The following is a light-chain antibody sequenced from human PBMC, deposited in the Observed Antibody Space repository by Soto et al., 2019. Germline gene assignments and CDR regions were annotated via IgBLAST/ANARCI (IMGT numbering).Light chain of an antibody. CDR1: QSISSY. Sequence: DIHMTQSPSSLSASVGDRVTITCRASQSISSYLNWYQQKPGKAPKLLIYAASSLQSGVPSRFSGSGSGTDFTLTISSLQPEDFATYYCQQSYSTPQTFGQGTKVE. J-gene: IGKJ1*01. CDR3: QQSYSTPQT. V-gene: IGKV1-39*01. CDR2: AAS.